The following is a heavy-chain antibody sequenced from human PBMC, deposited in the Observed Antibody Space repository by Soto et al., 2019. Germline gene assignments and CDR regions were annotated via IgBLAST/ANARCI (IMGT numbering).Heavy chain of an antibody. Sequence: ASVKVSCKSSGYTFNRYGITWVRQAPGQGLEWMGWISAYNGDTAYAQKLQGRVTMTRDTSTSTVYMDLRSLRSEDTAVYYCARGIRYSAFDPWGQGTQVTVSS. V-gene: IGHV1-18*01. CDR3: ARGIRYSAFDP. CDR1: GYTFNRYG. D-gene: IGHD2-15*01. J-gene: IGHJ5*02. CDR2: ISAYNGDT.